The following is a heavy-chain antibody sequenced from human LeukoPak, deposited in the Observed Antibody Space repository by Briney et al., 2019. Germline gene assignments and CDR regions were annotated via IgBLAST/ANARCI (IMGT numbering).Heavy chain of an antibody. V-gene: IGHV3-30*18. Sequence: GGSLRLSCAASGFTFNSYGMHWVRQAPGKGLEWVAVISYDGSNKHYEDSVKGRFTISRDNSKNTLYLQMNSLRAEDTAVYYCAKESGSYWIHFQHWGQGTLVTVSS. D-gene: IGHD1-26*01. CDR1: GFTFNSYG. J-gene: IGHJ1*01. CDR3: AKESGSYWIHFQH. CDR2: ISYDGSNK.